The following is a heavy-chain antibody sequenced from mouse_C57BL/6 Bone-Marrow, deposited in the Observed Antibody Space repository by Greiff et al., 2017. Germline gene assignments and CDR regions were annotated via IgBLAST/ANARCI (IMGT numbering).Heavy chain of an antibody. Sequence: EVMLVESGGGLVKPGGSLKLSCAASGFTFSDYGMHWVRQAPEKGLEWVAYISSGSSTIYYADTVKGRFTISRDNAKNTLFLQMTSLRSEDTAMYYCARPTYDYDGYYFDYWGQGTTLTVSS. CDR1: GFTFSDYG. V-gene: IGHV5-17*01. J-gene: IGHJ2*01. D-gene: IGHD2-4*01. CDR2: ISSGSSTI. CDR3: ARPTYDYDGYYFDY.